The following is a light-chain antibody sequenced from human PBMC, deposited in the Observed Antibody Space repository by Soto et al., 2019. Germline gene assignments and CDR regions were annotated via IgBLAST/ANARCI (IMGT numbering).Light chain of an antibody. J-gene: IGKJ4*01. CDR3: QHYNNWPLT. CDR2: FAS. Sequence: EIVMTQSPAALSVSPGDKVTLSCRASQSISNNLAWYQQKPGQAPRLLIYFASSMATGIPARFSGSGSGTEFSLTISSLQSEDFGLYYCQHYNNWPLTFGEGTKVEIK. V-gene: IGKV3-15*01. CDR1: QSISNN.